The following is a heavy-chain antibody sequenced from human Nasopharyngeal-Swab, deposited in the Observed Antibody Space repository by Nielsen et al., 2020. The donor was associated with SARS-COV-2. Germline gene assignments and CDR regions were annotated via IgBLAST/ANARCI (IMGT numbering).Heavy chain of an antibody. D-gene: IGHD3-10*01. V-gene: IGHV3-23*01. CDR2: ISGSGGST. Sequence: GESLKISCAASGFTFSSYAMSWVRQAPGKGLEWVSAISGSGGSTYYADSVKGRFTISRDNSKNTLYLQMNSLRAEDTAVHYCAKASGYIGELLYYYYYMDVWGKGTTVTVSS. CDR3: AKASGYIGELLYYYYYMDV. CDR1: GFTFSSYA. J-gene: IGHJ6*03.